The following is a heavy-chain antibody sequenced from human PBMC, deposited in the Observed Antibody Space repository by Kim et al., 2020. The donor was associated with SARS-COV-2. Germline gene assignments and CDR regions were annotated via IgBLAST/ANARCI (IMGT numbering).Heavy chain of an antibody. CDR2: INHSGST. CDR3: ARYDLYAQLRYSGYDLGTSYYYYGMDV. D-gene: IGHD5-12*01. Sequence: SETLSLTCAVYGGSFSGYYWSWIRQPPGKGLEWIGEINHSGSTNYNPSLKSRVTISVDTSKNQFSLKLSSVTAADTAVYYCARYDLYAQLRYSGYDLGTSYYYYGMDVWGQGTTVTVSS. V-gene: IGHV4-34*01. CDR1: GGSFSGYY. J-gene: IGHJ6*02.